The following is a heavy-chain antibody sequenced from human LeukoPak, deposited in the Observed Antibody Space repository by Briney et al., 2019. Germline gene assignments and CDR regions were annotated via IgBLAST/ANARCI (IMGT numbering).Heavy chain of an antibody. CDR2: IDNNGIT. V-gene: IGHV4-34*01. Sequence: LRLSCAASGFTFSSYGMHWIRQSPGKGLEWIGEIDNNGITNYNPSLKSRVTMSVDTTRKRFSLRLTSESAADTGVYYCARGGGGAKAFYFDYWGQGSLVTVSS. J-gene: IGHJ4*02. D-gene: IGHD1-26*01. CDR1: GFTFSSYG. CDR3: ARGGGGAKAFYFDY.